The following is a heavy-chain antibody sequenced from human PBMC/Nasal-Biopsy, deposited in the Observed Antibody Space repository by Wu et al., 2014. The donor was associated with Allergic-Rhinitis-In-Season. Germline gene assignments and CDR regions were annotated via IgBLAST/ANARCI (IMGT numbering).Heavy chain of an antibody. Sequence: SVSSNSAAWNWIRQSPSRGLEWLGRTYYRSRWYNDYAVSLKSRITINSDTSKNQFSLHLNSVTPEDTAVYYCTRAGWELPFNDYYYFGMDVWGQGTTVTVSS. J-gene: IGHJ6*02. V-gene: IGHV6-1*01. CDR1: SVSSNSAA. D-gene: IGHD1-26*01. CDR2: TYYRSRWYN. CDR3: TRAGWELPFNDYYYFGMDV.